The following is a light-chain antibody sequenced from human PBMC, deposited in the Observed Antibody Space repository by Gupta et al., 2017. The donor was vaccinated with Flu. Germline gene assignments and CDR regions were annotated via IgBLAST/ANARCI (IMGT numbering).Light chain of an antibody. CDR1: QSISSSN. Sequence: EIVLTQSPVSLSLSTGERATLSCRASQSISSSNLAWYQQKPGQDPRLLVYCASSRATGIPDRFSGSGSGTDFTLIISRLEPEDFAVYFCQQYGNSPLYSFGQGTKLEIK. CDR3: QQYGNSPLYS. CDR2: CAS. J-gene: IGKJ2*03. V-gene: IGKV3-20*01.